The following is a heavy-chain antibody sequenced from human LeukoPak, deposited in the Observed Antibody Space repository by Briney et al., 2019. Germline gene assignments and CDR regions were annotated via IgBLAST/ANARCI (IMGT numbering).Heavy chain of an antibody. CDR2: ISYDGSNK. D-gene: IGHD6-13*01. V-gene: IGHV3-30*18. J-gene: IGHJ4*02. CDR3: AKEGRERLVQVGGFDY. Sequence: GGSLRLSCAASGFTFSSYGMHWVRQAPGKGLEWVAVISYDGSNKYYADSVKGRFTISRDNSKNTLYLQMNSLRAEDTAVYYCAKEGRERLVQVGGFDYWGQGTLVTVSS. CDR1: GFTFSSYG.